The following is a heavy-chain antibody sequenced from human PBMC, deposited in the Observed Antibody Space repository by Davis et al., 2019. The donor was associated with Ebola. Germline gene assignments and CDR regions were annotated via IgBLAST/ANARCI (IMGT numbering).Heavy chain of an antibody. CDR1: GGSFSGYY. Sequence: MPSETLSLTCAVYGGSFSGYYWSWIRQPPGKGLEWIGYIYYSWSTNYNPSLKSRVTISVDTSKNQFSLKLSSLTAADTAVYYCARTVLHYYYDSSGYYSVPYYFDYWGQGTLVTVSS. V-gene: IGHV4-59*08. J-gene: IGHJ4*02. D-gene: IGHD3-22*01. CDR3: ARTVLHYYYDSSGYYSVPYYFDY. CDR2: IYYSWST.